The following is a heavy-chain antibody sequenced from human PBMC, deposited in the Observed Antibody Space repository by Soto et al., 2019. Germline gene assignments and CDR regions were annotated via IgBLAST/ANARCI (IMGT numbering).Heavy chain of an antibody. V-gene: IGHV1-69*02. CDR3: ARGSAVPTYYFDY. Sequence: ASVKVSCNASGGTFSRNTISWVRQAPGQGLEWMGRIIPIFGIAKYAQKFQDRVTITADKSTNTAYMELSSLRSEDTAVYYCARGSAVPTYYFDYWGQGTLVTVSS. D-gene: IGHD4-17*01. J-gene: IGHJ4*02. CDR2: IIPIFGIA. CDR1: GGTFSRNT.